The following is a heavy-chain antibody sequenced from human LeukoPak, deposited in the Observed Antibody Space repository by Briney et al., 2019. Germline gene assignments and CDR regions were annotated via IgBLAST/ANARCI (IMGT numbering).Heavy chain of an antibody. CDR1: GYTFTSYG. V-gene: IGHV1-18*01. CDR2: ISAYNGNT. Sequence: TSVKVSCKASGYTFTSYGISWVRQAPGQGLEWMGWISAYNGNTNYAQKLQGRVTMTTDTSTSTAYMELRSLRSDDTAVYYCASPSIAVAGSDAFDIWGQGTMVTVSS. J-gene: IGHJ3*02. D-gene: IGHD6-19*01. CDR3: ASPSIAVAGSDAFDI.